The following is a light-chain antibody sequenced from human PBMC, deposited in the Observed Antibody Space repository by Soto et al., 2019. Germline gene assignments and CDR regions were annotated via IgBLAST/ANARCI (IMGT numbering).Light chain of an antibody. Sequence: EIVMTQSPATLSVSPGERVTLSCRASQNIRSDLAWYQQKPGQAPRLLMYGASIRATGVPARFSGSGSGTDFTLTIRSLQSEDLELYYCQQYINWTFGQGTKVEIK. J-gene: IGKJ1*01. CDR2: GAS. CDR1: QNIRSD. CDR3: QQYINWT. V-gene: IGKV3-15*01.